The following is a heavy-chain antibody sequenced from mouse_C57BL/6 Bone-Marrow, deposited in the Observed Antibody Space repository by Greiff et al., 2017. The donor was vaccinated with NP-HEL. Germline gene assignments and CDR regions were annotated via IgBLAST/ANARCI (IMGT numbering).Heavy chain of an antibody. V-gene: IGHV14-4*01. CDR1: GFNIKDDY. CDR2: IDPENGDT. CDR3: TSYGSSLLYAMDY. D-gene: IGHD1-1*01. Sequence: EVKLQESGAELVRPGASVKLSCTASGFNIKDDYMHWVKQRPEQGLEWIGWIDPENGDTEYASKFQGKATITADTSSNTAYLQLSSLTSEDTAVYYCTSYGSSLLYAMDYWGQGTSVTVSS. J-gene: IGHJ4*01.